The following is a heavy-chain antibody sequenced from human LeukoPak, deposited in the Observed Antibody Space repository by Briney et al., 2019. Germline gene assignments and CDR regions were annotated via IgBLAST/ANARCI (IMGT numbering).Heavy chain of an antibody. D-gene: IGHD4-17*01. Sequence: QPGGSLRLSCAASGFAFSTYGIHWVRQAPGKGLEWVAVISYDGSNKYYADSVKGRFTISRDNSKNTLYLQMNSLRAEDTAVYYCAREGPTVTALGYWGQGTLVTVSS. CDR2: ISYDGSNK. V-gene: IGHV3-30*03. J-gene: IGHJ4*02. CDR3: AREGPTVTALGY. CDR1: GFAFSTYG.